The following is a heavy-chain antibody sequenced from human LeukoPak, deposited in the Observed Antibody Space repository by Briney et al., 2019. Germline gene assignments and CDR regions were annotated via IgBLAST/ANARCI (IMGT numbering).Heavy chain of an antibody. CDR1: GWSFSGYY. J-gene: IGHJ6*04. Sequence: SETLSLTCAVYGWSFSGYYWSWIRQPPGKGLEWIGEINHSGSTNYNPSLKSRVTISVDTSKNQFSLKLSSVTAADTGVYYCARGPIFSCDSSGYYYPGPNYGMDAWGKGTTVTVSS. CDR3: ARGPIFSCDSSGYYYPGPNYGMDA. V-gene: IGHV4-34*01. CDR2: INHSGST. D-gene: IGHD3-22*01.